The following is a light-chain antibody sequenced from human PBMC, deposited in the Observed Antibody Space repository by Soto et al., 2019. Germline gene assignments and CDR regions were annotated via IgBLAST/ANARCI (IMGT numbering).Light chain of an antibody. CDR3: QQYGGSSRT. V-gene: IGKV3-20*01. J-gene: IGKJ1*01. Sequence: EIVLTQSPGTLSLSPGERATLSCRASQSVSNNYLAWYQQKPGQAPRLLIYGASNRATGIPDRFSGSGSGIDFTLTISRLEPEDFAVYLCQQYGGSSRTCGLGTKVDIK. CDR2: GAS. CDR1: QSVSNNY.